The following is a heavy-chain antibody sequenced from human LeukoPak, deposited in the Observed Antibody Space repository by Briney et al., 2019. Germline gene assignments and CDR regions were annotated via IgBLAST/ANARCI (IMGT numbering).Heavy chain of an antibody. J-gene: IGHJ4*02. CDR1: GVTVSNNF. Sequence: GGSLILSCAASGVTVSNNFMSWVRQAPGKGLEWVSVIYSGGSTYHADSVKGRFTISRDNSKNTLYLQMNSLRAEDTAVYYCARDLIGDFDYWGQGTLVTVSS. D-gene: IGHD2/OR15-2a*01. CDR2: IYSGGST. V-gene: IGHV3-53*01. CDR3: ARDLIGDFDY.